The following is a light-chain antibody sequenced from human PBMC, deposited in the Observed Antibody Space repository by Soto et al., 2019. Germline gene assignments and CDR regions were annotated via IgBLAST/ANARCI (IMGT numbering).Light chain of an antibody. Sequence: QSVLTQPPSVSGAPGQRVTISCTGSSSNIGAGYDVHWYQQLPGTAPKLLIYGNSNRPSGVPDRFSGSKSGTSASLAITGLQAEDEADYYCSSYAGSNIVFGTGTKVTVL. CDR1: SSNIGAGYD. CDR3: SSYAGSNIV. CDR2: GNS. V-gene: IGLV1-40*01. J-gene: IGLJ1*01.